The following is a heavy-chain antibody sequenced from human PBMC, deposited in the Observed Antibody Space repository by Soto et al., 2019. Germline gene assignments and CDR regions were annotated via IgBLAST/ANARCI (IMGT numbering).Heavy chain of an antibody. D-gene: IGHD5-18*01. J-gene: IGHJ4*02. CDR3: ARASGYSYGQNFDY. CDR1: GFTFSDYW. V-gene: IGHV3-11*01. Sequence: GGSLRLSCAVSGFTFSDYWMSWVRQAPGKGLEWVSYSSSGSTIFYSDSVKGRFTISRDNAKNSLYLQMNSLTVEDTAVYYCARASGYSYGQNFDYWGQGTLVTVSS. CDR2: SSSGSTI.